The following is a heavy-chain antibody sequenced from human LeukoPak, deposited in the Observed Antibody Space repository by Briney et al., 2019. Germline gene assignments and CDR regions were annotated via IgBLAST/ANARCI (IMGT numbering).Heavy chain of an antibody. CDR2: INRDGSST. Sequence: QTGGSLRLSCAASGFTFSSHWMDWVRQAPGKGLVWVSRINRDGSSTSYADSAKGRFTISRDNAKNTLYLQMNSLRVEDTAVYYCARDGHGTNLDEFDYWGQGTLVTVSS. CDR3: ARDGHGTNLDEFDY. CDR1: GFTFSSHW. V-gene: IGHV3-74*01. D-gene: IGHD1-1*01. J-gene: IGHJ4*02.